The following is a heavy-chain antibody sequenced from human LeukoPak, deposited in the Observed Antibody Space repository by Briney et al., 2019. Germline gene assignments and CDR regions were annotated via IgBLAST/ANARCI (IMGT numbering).Heavy chain of an antibody. CDR3: ARASYDYVWGSSLDP. V-gene: IGHV4-4*02. CDR1: GVSISNNNW. D-gene: IGHD3-16*01. J-gene: IGHJ5*02. Sequence: SGTLSLTCAVSGVSISNNNWWTWVRQSPEKGLEWIGEIHPSGSTNYNPSLKSRVTISVDTSKNQFSLKLSSVTAADTAVYYCARASYDYVWGSSLDPWGQGTLVTVSS. CDR2: IHPSGST.